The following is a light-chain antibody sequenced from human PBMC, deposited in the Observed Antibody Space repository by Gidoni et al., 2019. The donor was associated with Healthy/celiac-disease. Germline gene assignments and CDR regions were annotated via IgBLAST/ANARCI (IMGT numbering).Light chain of an antibody. Sequence: DIQMTQSPSSLSASVGDRVTITCRASQGISNYLAWYQQKPGKVPKLLIYAASTLQSGVPSRFSGSGSGTDFTLTISSLQPEDGATYYCQKYNSASTFGGXTKVEIK. J-gene: IGKJ4*01. CDR1: QGISNY. CDR2: AAS. CDR3: QKYNSAST. V-gene: IGKV1-27*01.